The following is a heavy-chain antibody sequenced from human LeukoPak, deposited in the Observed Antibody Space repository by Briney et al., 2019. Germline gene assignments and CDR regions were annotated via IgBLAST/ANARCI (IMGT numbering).Heavy chain of an antibody. J-gene: IGHJ4*02. V-gene: IGHV3-21*01. CDR3: ARVSYSSGWYFDY. CDR1: GFTFSSYS. Sequence: GGSLRLSCAASGFTFSSYSMNWVRQAPGKGLEWVSSISSSSSYIYYADSVKGRFTVSRDNAKNSLFLQMNSLGAEDTAVYYCARVSYSSGWYFDYWVQGTLVTVSS. CDR2: ISSSSSYI. D-gene: IGHD6-19*01.